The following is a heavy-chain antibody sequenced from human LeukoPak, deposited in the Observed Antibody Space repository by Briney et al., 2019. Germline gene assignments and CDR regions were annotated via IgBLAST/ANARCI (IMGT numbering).Heavy chain of an antibody. CDR1: GGSTSSGGYS. J-gene: IGHJ4*02. V-gene: IGHV4-30-2*01. Sequence: SQTLSLTCAVSGGSTSSGGYSWSWIRQPPGKGLEWIGYIYHSGSTNYNPSLKSRVTISVDTSKNQFSLKLSSVTAADTAVYYCARGLRGASDYWGQGTLVTVSS. D-gene: IGHD3-10*01. CDR2: IYHSGST. CDR3: ARGLRGASDY.